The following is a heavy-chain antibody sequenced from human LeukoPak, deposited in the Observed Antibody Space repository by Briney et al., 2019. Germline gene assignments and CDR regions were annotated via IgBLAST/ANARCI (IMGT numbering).Heavy chain of an antibody. CDR3: ARGGDYCSSTSCYNYYYYMDV. CDR1: GYTFTSYD. D-gene: IGHD2-2*02. J-gene: IGHJ6*03. CDR2: MNPNSGNT. V-gene: IGHV1-8*01. Sequence: ASVKVSCKASGYTFTSYDINWVRQATGQGLEWMGWMNPNSGNTGYAQKFQGRVTMTRNTSISTAYMELSSLRSEDTAVYYCARGGDYCSSTSCYNYYYYMDVWGKGTTVTISS.